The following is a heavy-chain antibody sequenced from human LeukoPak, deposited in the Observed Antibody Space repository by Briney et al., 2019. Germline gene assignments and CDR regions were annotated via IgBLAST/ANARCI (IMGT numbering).Heavy chain of an antibody. CDR3: ARLWRSSTSCRD. D-gene: IGHD2-2*01. V-gene: IGHV4-38-2*01. CDR1: GYSISSGYY. Sequence: SETLSLTCAVSGYSISSGYYWGWIRQPPGKGLEWIGSIYHSGSTYYNPSLKSRVTISVDTSKNQFSLKLGSVTAADTAVYYCARLWRSSTSCRDWGQGTLVTVSS. J-gene: IGHJ4*02. CDR2: IYHSGST.